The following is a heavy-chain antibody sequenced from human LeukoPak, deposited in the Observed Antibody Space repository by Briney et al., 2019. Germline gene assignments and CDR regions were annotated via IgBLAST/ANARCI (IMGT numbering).Heavy chain of an antibody. CDR2: INPSGGST. CDR1: GYSLTNYY. D-gene: IGHD2-8*01. CDR3: ARGAPTTRVGAGRFDY. V-gene: IGHV1-46*01. Sequence: ASVKVSCKAFGYSLTNYYVHWVRQAPGQGLEWMGEINPSGGSTSYAQKFQGRITVTRDTYTNTVYMDLSSPRSEDTATYYCARGAPTTRVGAGRFDYWGQGSLLTVAS. J-gene: IGHJ4*02.